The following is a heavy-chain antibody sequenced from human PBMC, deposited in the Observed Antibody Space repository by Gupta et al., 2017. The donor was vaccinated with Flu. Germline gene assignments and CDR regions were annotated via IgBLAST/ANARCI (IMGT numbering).Heavy chain of an antibody. CDR3: TREAYSGYAVRGYFDY. J-gene: IGHJ4*02. Sequence: EVQLVESGGGLVQPGRSLRLSCTASGFTFGDYAMSWFRQAPGKGLEWVGFIRSKAYGGTTEYAASVKGRFTISRDDSKSIAYLQMNSLKTEDTAVYYCTREAYSGYAVRGYFDYWGQGTLVTVSS. V-gene: IGHV3-49*03. CDR1: GFTFGDYA. D-gene: IGHD5-12*01. CDR2: IRSKAYGGTT.